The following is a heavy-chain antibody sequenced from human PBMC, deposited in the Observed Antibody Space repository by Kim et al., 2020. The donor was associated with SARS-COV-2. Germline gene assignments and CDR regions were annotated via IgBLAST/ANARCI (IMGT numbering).Heavy chain of an antibody. D-gene: IGHD2-15*01. CDR1: GFTFSSYW. CDR2: IKQDGSEK. CDR3: ARERYCSGGSCYLNDVRFDP. Sequence: GGSLRLSCAASGFTFSSYWMSWVRQAPGKGLEWVANIKQDGSEKYYVDSVKGRFTISRDNAKNSLYLQMNSLRAEDTAVYYCARERYCSGGSCYLNDVRFDPWGQGTLVTVSS. J-gene: IGHJ5*02. V-gene: IGHV3-7*03.